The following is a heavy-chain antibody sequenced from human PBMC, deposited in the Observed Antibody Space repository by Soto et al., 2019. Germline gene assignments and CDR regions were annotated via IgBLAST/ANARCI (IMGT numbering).Heavy chain of an antibody. CDR1: GFTFSSYG. CDR2: IGNEGTNK. Sequence: QVQLVESGGGVVQPGRSLRLSCAASGFTFSSYGMHWFRRAPGRGLEGGAVIGNEGTNKYNADSVKGGFTNSRDNSKNTLYLQMNSLRAEDTAVYYCARAPGNGVLDYWGQGTLVTVSS. V-gene: IGHV3-33*01. CDR3: ARAPGNGVLDY. J-gene: IGHJ4*02. D-gene: IGHD2-8*01.